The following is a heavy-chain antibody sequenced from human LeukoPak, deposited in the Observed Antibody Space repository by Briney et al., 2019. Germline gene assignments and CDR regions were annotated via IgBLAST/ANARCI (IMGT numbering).Heavy chain of an antibody. D-gene: IGHD3-10*01. CDR1: GGSISSYY. CDR2: IYYSGST. J-gene: IGHJ4*02. V-gene: IGHV4-59*01. CDR3: ARTRFGGLGRYFDY. Sequence: SETLSLTCTVSGGSISSYYWSWIRQPPGKGLEWIGYIYYSGSTNYNPSLKSRVTISVDTSKNQFSLKLSSVTAADTAVYYCARTRFGGLGRYFDYWGQGTLVTVSS.